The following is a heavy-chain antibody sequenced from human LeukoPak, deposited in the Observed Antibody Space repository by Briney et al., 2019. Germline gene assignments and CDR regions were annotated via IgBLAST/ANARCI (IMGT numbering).Heavy chain of an antibody. V-gene: IGHV3-48*02. Sequence: GGSLRLSCAASEFTFSSYSMNWVRQAPGKGLEWVSYISSSSSTIYYADSEKGRFTISRDNAKNSLYLQMNSLRDEDTAVYYCARESRTVTTIGLDSRYFDYWGQGTLVTVSS. J-gene: IGHJ4*02. CDR1: EFTFSSYS. D-gene: IGHD4-17*01. CDR2: ISSSSSTI. CDR3: ARESRTVTTIGLDSRYFDY.